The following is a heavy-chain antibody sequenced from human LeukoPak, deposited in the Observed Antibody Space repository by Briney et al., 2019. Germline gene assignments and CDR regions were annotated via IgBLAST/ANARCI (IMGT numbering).Heavy chain of an antibody. J-gene: IGHJ4*02. CDR1: GFTFSSYA. CDR2: ISGSAAST. V-gene: IGHV3-23*01. Sequence: GGSLRLSCAASGFTFSSYAMSWVRQAPGKGLEWVSGISGSAASTYYADSVKGRFTISRGNSKDTLYLQMNSLRAEDTAVYFCAKMPVSYSSGWSNFDYWGQGTLVTVSS. CDR3: AKMPVSYSSGWSNFDY. D-gene: IGHD6-19*01.